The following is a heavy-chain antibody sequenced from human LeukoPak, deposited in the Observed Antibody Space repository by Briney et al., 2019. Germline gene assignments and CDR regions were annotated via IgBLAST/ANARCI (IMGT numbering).Heavy chain of an antibody. J-gene: IGHJ5*02. V-gene: IGHV4-59*08. CDR2: IYYTGST. CDR1: GGSISNYY. D-gene: IGHD6-19*01. Sequence: SETLSLTCAVSGGSISNYYWSWIRQPPGKGLECIGYIYYTGSTTYNPSLKSRVTISVDSSKNQFSLRLSSVTAADTAAYYCARLSTTSGWYSWFDPWGQGTLVTVSS. CDR3: ARLSTTSGWYSWFDP.